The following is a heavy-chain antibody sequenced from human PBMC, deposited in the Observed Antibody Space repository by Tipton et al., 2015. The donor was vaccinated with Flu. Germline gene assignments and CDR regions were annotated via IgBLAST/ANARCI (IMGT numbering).Heavy chain of an antibody. CDR3: ASGKVMAGYDI. D-gene: IGHD3-16*01. CDR1: GFTFSDYW. V-gene: IGHV3-7*01. CDR2: MNHDGSKI. Sequence: LSLTCEAPGFTFSDYWMTWVRQAPGKGLEWVANMNHDGSKIYYVDSVKGRFTISRDNAKGTLHLQMNSQRVEDTALYYCASGKVMAGYDIWGQGTRVTVSS. J-gene: IGHJ3*02.